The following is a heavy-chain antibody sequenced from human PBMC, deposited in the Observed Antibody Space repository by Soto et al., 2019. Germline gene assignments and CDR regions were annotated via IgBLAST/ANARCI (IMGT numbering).Heavy chain of an antibody. J-gene: IGHJ6*03. CDR2: IKEDGSET. Sequence: GGSLRLSCVASGFTVGSYWMMWVRQAPGKALEWVANIKEDGSETYYVDSVKGRFTISRDNAKNSLFLQMNSLRAEDTAVYYCAREGQWLVLDYYYCYFLDVWGRGATVTVSS. CDR1: GFTVGSYW. V-gene: IGHV3-7*01. D-gene: IGHD6-19*01. CDR3: AREGQWLVLDYYYCYFLDV.